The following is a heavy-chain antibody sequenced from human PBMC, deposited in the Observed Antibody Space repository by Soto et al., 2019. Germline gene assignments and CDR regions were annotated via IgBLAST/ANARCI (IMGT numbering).Heavy chain of an antibody. D-gene: IGHD3-16*01. V-gene: IGHV3-15*01. CDR3: TTGEYDYIWGLFDY. J-gene: IGHJ4*02. Sequence: EVQLVESGGGLVKPGGALRLSCAASGFTFSNAWMSWVRQAPGKGLEWVGRIKSKTDGGTTDYAATGKGSFTISRDDSKNTLYLQMNSLKTEDTAVYYCTTGEYDYIWGLFDYWGQGTLVTVSS. CDR1: GFTFSNAW. CDR2: IKSKTDGGTT.